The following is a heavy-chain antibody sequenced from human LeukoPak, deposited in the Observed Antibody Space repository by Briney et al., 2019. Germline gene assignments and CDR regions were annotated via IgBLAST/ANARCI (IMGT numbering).Heavy chain of an antibody. D-gene: IGHD3-22*01. Sequence: PSETLSLTCAVYGGSFSGYYWNWIRQPPGKGLEWIGEINHSGSTNYNPSLKSRVTISVDTSKNQFSLKLSSVTAADTAVYYCARGTGDRGYPPYYFDYWGQGTLVTVSS. V-gene: IGHV4-34*01. J-gene: IGHJ4*02. CDR2: INHSGST. CDR1: GGSFSGYY. CDR3: ARGTGDRGYPPYYFDY.